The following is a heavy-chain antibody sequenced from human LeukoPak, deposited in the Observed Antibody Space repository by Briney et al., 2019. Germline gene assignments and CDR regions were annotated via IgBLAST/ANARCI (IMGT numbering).Heavy chain of an antibody. CDR1: GFTFSSYA. V-gene: IGHV3-30-3*01. J-gene: IGHJ4*02. D-gene: IGHD2-2*01. Sequence: PGGSLRLSCAASGFTFSSYAMHWVRQAPGKGLERVAVISYDGSNKYYADSVKGRFTISRDNSKNTLYLQMNSLRAEDTAVYYCAKDIVVVPAARRDFGYWGQGTLVTVSS. CDR2: ISYDGSNK. CDR3: AKDIVVVPAARRDFGY.